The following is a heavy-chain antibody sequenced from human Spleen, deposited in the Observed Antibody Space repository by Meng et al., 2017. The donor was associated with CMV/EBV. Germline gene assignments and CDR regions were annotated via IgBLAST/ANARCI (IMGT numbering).Heavy chain of an antibody. CDR1: GYTFTGYY. CDR3: ARTLHCSSASCYWKPFDY. CDR2: INPNSGGT. Sequence: ASVKVSCKASGYTFTGYYMHWVRQAPGQGLEWMGWINPNSGGTNYAQKFQGRVTMTRDTSISTAYMELSRLRSDDTAVYYCARTLHCSSASCYWKPFDYWGQGTLVT. V-gene: IGHV1-2*02. J-gene: IGHJ4*02. D-gene: IGHD2-2*01.